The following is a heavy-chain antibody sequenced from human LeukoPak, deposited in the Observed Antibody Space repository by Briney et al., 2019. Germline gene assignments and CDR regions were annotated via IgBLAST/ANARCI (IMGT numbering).Heavy chain of an antibody. D-gene: IGHD1-26*01. CDR3: ARHRKIEELDY. CDR1: GGSISSSSYC. CDR2: IYYSGST. Sequence: SETLSLTCTVSGGSISSSSYCWGWIRQPPGKGLVWIGSIYYSGSTYYNPSLKSRVTISVNTSKNQFSLKLSSVTAADTAVYYCARHRKIEELDYWGQGTLVTVSS. V-gene: IGHV4-39*01. J-gene: IGHJ4*02.